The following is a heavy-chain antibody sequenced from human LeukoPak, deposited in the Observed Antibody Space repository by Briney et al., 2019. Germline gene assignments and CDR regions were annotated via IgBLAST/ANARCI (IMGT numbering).Heavy chain of an antibody. Sequence: GGSLRLSCAASGFSLSDYSMNWVRQAPGKGLEWVSYISSGGSPIYYADSLKGRFTISRDNAKNSLYLQINSLRVEDTAVYYCARETSSWYPMDSWGQGTLVTVSS. CDR2: ISSGGSPI. J-gene: IGHJ4*02. CDR1: GFSLSDYS. D-gene: IGHD6-13*01. CDR3: ARETSSWYPMDS. V-gene: IGHV3-48*01.